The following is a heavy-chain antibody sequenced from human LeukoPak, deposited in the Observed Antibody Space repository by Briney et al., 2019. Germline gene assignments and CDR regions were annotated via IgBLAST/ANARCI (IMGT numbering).Heavy chain of an antibody. D-gene: IGHD3-3*01. J-gene: IGHJ4*02. V-gene: IGHV4-30-2*01. CDR3: ARGVSGGVFDY. Sequence: SETLSLTCAVSGGSISSGGYSWSWIRQPPGKGLEWIGYIYHSGSTYYNPSLKSRVTISVDRSENQFSLKLSSVTAADTAVYYCARGVSGGVFDYWGQGTLVTVSS. CDR2: IYHSGST. CDR1: GGSISSGGYS.